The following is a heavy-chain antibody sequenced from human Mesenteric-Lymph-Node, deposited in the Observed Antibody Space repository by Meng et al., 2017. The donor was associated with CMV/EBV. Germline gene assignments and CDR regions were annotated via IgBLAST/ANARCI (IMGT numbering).Heavy chain of an antibody. V-gene: IGHV4-59*13. CDR3: GRDNWGSIDY. CDR2: MSYSGST. CDR1: GGSFSSYP. D-gene: IGHD7-27*01. Sequence: QVPLEESGPGLVRPSGTLSLTCTVSGGSFSSYPWSWIRQPPGKGLEWVGYMSYSGSTNYNPSLKSRITMSLDTSKNQFSLELSSVTAADTAVYYCGRDNWGSIDYWGQGTLVTVSS. J-gene: IGHJ4*02.